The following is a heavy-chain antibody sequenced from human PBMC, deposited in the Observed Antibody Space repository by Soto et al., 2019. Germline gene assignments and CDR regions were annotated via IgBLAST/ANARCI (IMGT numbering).Heavy chain of an antibody. D-gene: IGHD3-3*01. J-gene: IGHJ6*03. CDR1: GFTFSSYA. CDR3: ARNPERDYDFWSGYYSYYMDV. V-gene: IGHV3-23*01. Sequence: GGSLRLSCAASGFTFSSYAMSWVRQAPGKGLEWVSAISGSGGSTYYADSVRGRFTISRDNSKNTLYLQMNSLRAEDTAVYYCARNPERDYDFWSGYYSYYMDVWGKGTTVTVSS. CDR2: ISGSGGST.